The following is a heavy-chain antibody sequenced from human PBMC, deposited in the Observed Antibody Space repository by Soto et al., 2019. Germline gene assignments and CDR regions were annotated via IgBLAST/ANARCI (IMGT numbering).Heavy chain of an antibody. CDR2: INPNSGGT. D-gene: IGHD4-17*01. J-gene: IGHJ4*02. V-gene: IGHV1-2*04. Sequence: QVQLVQSGAEVKKPGASVKVSCKASGYTFTGYYMHWVRQAPGQGLEWMGWINPNSGGTKYAQKFQGWVTMTRDTSISTAYMELSRLRSDDTAVYYCARPLDYGDLAFDYWGQGALVTVSS. CDR1: GYTFTGYY. CDR3: ARPLDYGDLAFDY.